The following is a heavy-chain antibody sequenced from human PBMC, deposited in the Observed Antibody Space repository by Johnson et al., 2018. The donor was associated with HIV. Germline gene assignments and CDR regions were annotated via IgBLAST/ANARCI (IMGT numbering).Heavy chain of an antibody. CDR1: GFTFRTYT. J-gene: IGHJ3*02. CDR3: ARDEGYYNFWSGPGAFDI. D-gene: IGHD3-3*01. Sequence: VQLVESGGGVVQPGRSLRLSCAASGFTFRTYTMHWVRQAPGKGLEWVALISYDGSNKYYADSVKGRFTISRDNSKNTLYLQMNSLRAEDTAVYYCARDEGYYNFWSGPGAFDIWGQGTMVTVSS. V-gene: IGHV3-30-3*01. CDR2: ISYDGSNK.